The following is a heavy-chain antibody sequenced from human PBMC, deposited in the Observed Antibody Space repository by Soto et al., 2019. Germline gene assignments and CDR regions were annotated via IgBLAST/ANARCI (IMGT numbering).Heavy chain of an antibody. CDR1: GFTFSSYS. CDR3: AKFIDFWSGYIDY. CDR2: ISSSSSYI. D-gene: IGHD3-3*01. V-gene: IGHV3-21*04. J-gene: IGHJ4*02. Sequence: GGSLRLSCAASGFTFSSYSMNWVRQAPGKGLEWVSSISSSSSYIYYADSVKGRFTISRDNSKNTLYLQMNSLRAEDTAVYYCAKFIDFWSGYIDYWGQGTLVTVSS.